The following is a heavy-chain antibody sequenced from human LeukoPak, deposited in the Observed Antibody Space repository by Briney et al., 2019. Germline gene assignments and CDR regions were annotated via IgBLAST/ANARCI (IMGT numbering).Heavy chain of an antibody. V-gene: IGHV1-46*01. D-gene: IGHD3-22*01. CDR3: ARDLRYYDSSGYFDP. J-gene: IGHJ5*02. Sequence: ASVKVSCKASGYTFTSYYMHWVRQAPGQGLEWMGIINPSGGSTSYAQKFQGRVTMTRDMSTSTVYMELSSLRSEDTAVYYCARDLRYYDSSGYFDPWGQGTLVTVSS. CDR1: GYTFTSYY. CDR2: INPSGGST.